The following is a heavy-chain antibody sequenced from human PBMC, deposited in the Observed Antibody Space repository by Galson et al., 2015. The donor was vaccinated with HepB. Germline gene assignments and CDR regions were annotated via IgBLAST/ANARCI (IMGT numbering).Heavy chain of an antibody. V-gene: IGHV3-48*01. J-gene: IGHJ4*02. CDR2: ISSGSSTI. D-gene: IGHD3-9*01. CDR1: RFTFSRYS. Sequence: SLRLSCAASRFTFSRYSMNWVRQAPGKGLEWVSYISSGSSTIYYADSVKGRFTISRDNAKNSLYLQMNSLRAEDTAVYYCARDVYDILTLGDYWGQGTLVTVSS. CDR3: ARDVYDILTLGDY.